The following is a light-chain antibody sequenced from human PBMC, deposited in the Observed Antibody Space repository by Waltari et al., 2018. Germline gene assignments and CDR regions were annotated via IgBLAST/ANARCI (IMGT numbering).Light chain of an antibody. Sequence: SYVVTQSPSVSVAPGVTARITCGGDNIGSKSVHWYQQRPGQAPVLVISYDSDRPSGIPERFSGSNSGNTATLTISWVEADDEADYYCLVWHSTTDHHGVFGGGTKLTVL. V-gene: IGLV3-21*04. CDR2: YDS. CDR3: LVWHSTTDHHGV. J-gene: IGLJ2*01. CDR1: NIGSKS.